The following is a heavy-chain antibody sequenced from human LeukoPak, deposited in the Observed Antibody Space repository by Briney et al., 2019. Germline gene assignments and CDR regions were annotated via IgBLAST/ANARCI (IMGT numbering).Heavy chain of an antibody. CDR3: ASPLDDGGGSYTSDY. Sequence: PGGSLRLSCAASGFTFSSYSINWVRQAPGKGLEWVSSISSSSSYIYYADSVKGRFTISRDNAKNSLYLQMNSLRAEDTAVYYCASPLDDGGGSYTSDYWGQGTLVTVSS. D-gene: IGHD1-26*01. CDR1: GFTFSSYS. J-gene: IGHJ4*02. CDR2: ISSSSSYI. V-gene: IGHV3-21*01.